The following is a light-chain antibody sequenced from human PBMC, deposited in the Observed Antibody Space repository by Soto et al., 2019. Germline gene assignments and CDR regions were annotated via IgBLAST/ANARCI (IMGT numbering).Light chain of an antibody. J-gene: IGLJ3*02. Sequence: QSVLTQPASVSGSPGQSITISCTVTSSDIGAYNFVSWYQQHPGKVPKVIIYEVSNRPSGVPDRFSGSKSGNTASLTISGLQADDEADYYCNSFTSRNTLVFGGGTKVTVL. CDR2: EVS. CDR3: NSFTSRNTLV. V-gene: IGLV2-14*01. CDR1: SSDIGAYNF.